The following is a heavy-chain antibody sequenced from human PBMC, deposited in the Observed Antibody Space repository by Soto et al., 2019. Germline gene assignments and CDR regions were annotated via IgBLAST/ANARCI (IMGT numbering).Heavy chain of an antibody. CDR2: ISPHNGNT. J-gene: IGHJ4*02. V-gene: IGHV1-18*01. CDR3: ARDTGNSFDY. Sequence: HVQLVQSGGELKKPGASVKVSCNTSGYTFNTYFITWVRQAPGQGLEWMGWISPHNGNTNYAEKFQGRVTMTADKITKTAYMELRNLRIDDTAVYYCARDTGNSFDYWGQGTPVTVSS. CDR1: GYTFNTYF.